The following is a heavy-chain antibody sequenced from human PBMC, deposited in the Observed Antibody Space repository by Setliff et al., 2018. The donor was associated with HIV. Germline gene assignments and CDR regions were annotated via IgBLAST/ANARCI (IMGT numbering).Heavy chain of an antibody. CDR2: IHTSGST. Sequence: SETLSLTCTVSGGSISSGSYYWSWIRQPAGKGLEWIGHIHTSGSTKYNPSLKSRVTISADTSKNQFSLNLSSVTAAETAVYYCARVGYHGSGRYWGQGTLVTVSS. CDR3: ARVGYHGSGRY. D-gene: IGHD3-10*01. V-gene: IGHV4-61*09. J-gene: IGHJ4*02. CDR1: GGSISSGSYY.